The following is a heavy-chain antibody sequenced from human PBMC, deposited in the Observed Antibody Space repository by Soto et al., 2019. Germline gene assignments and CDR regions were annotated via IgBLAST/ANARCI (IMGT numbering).Heavy chain of an antibody. CDR2: IIPIFGTA. CDR3: ARDMRGLRPRRGGYYGMDV. V-gene: IGHV1-69*13. D-gene: IGHD5-12*01. Sequence: SVKVSCKASGGTFSSYAISWVRQAPGQGLEWMGGIIPIFGTANYAQKFQGRVTITADESTSTAYMELSSLRSEDTAVYYCARDMRGLRPRRGGYYGMDVWGQGTTVTVSS. CDR1: GGTFSSYA. J-gene: IGHJ6*02.